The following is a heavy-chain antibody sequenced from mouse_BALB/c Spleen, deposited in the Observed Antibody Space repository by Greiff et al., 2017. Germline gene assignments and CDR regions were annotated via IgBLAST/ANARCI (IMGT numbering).Heavy chain of an antibody. D-gene: IGHD1-1*01. CDR1: GFTFSNYW. Sequence: EVKVEESGGGLVQPGGSMKLSCVASGFTFSNYWMNWVRQSPEKGLEWVAEIRLKSNNYATHYAESVKGRFTISRDDSKSSVYLQMNNLRAEDTGIYYCTRSKNGSSYYYYAMDYWGQGTSVTVSS. J-gene: IGHJ4*01. CDR2: IRLKSNNYAT. V-gene: IGHV6-6*02. CDR3: TRSKNGSSYYYYAMDY.